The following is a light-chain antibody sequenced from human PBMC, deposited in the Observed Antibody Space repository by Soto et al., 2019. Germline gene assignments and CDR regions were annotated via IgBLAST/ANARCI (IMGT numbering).Light chain of an antibody. Sequence: DIQMTQSPSSLSASVGDRVTITCRASQTISNYLNWYQQKSGSAPQLLIYAASKLQSGVPLRFRGSGSGTTYTLTIVSVQPDDFATYYCQQSYNALSWTFGQGTKVEMK. V-gene: IGKV1-39*01. J-gene: IGKJ1*01. CDR1: QTISNY. CDR2: AAS. CDR3: QQSYNALSWT.